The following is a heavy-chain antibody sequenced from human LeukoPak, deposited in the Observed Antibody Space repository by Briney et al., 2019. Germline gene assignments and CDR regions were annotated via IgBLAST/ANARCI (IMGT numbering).Heavy chain of an antibody. CDR1: GFTFSNYW. D-gene: IGHD3-10*01. V-gene: IGHV3-7*04. J-gene: IGHJ4*02. CDR2: IKQDGSEK. CDR3: ARGGSATYWCDY. Sequence: GGSLRLSCAASGFTFSNYWMSWVRQAPGKGLEWVANIKQDGSEKYYVDSVKGGFTISRDNAKNSLYLQMNSLRAEDTAVYYCARGGSATYWCDYWGQGTLVTVSS.